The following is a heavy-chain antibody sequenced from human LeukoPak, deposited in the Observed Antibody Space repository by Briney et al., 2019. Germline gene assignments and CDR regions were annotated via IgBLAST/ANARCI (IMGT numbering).Heavy chain of an antibody. CDR2: IRYDGGNK. CDR3: ARQVLRLAEAFDI. Sequence: GGSLRLSCAASGFKFSSYGMHWVRQAPGKGLEWVAFIRYDGGNKYYADSVKGRCTISRDNSKNTLYLQMNSLRAEDTAVYYCARQVLRLAEAFDIWGQGTMVTVSS. CDR1: GFKFSSYG. J-gene: IGHJ3*02. V-gene: IGHV3-30*02. D-gene: IGHD3-3*01.